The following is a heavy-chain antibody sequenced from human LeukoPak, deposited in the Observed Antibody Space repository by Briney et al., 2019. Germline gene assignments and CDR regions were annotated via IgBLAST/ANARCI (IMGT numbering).Heavy chain of an antibody. Sequence: SETLSLTCTVSGGSISSYDWSWIRQPPGKGLEWIGYIYYSGSTNYNPSLKSRVTISVDTSKKQFSLKLSSVTAADTAVYYCAREFTSYYDSSGHGFDPWGQGTLVTVSS. CDR3: AREFTSYYDSSGHGFDP. V-gene: IGHV4-59*01. J-gene: IGHJ5*02. CDR2: IYYSGST. D-gene: IGHD3-22*01. CDR1: GGSISSYD.